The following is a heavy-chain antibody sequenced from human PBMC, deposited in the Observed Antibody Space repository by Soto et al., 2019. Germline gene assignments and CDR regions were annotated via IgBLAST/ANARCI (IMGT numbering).Heavy chain of an antibody. D-gene: IGHD2-2*01. V-gene: IGHV1-2*02. J-gene: IGHJ4*02. CDR2: INSQSGGT. CDR3: ARERYCTSTTCSAFDY. CDR1: GYIFSDYY. Sequence: ASVKVSCKASGYIFSDYYMHWVRQAPGQGLEWMGWINSQSGGTGHAEKFQGQVTMSRDTSISTAYMELRSLTPDDSAMYYCARERYCTSTTCSAFDYWGQGTLVTVSS.